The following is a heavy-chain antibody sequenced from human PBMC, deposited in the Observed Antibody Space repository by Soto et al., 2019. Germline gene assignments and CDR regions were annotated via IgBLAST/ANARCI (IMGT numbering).Heavy chain of an antibody. CDR1: GYTFTSYG. J-gene: IGHJ6*02. CDR2: ISAYNGNT. CDR3: ARDRLYSSGWYTYYYYGMDV. Sequence: QVQLVQSGAEVKKPGASVKVSCKASGYTFTSYGISWVRQAPGQGLEWMGWISAYNGNTNYAQKLQGRVTMTTDTTTSTAYMELRSLRSDDTAVYYCARDRLYSSGWYTYYYYGMDVWGQGTTVTVSS. V-gene: IGHV1-18*01. D-gene: IGHD6-19*01.